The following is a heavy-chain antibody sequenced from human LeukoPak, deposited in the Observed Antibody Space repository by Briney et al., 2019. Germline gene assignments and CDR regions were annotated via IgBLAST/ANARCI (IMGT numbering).Heavy chain of an antibody. CDR1: GFHFRNYA. V-gene: IGHV3-23*01. Sequence: GGSLRHSCAAYGFHFRNYAISWVRQAPGKGVEWVYAFSGSGGSTYYADSVKGRFTISRDNSKNTLYLQMNSLRAEDTAVYYCAKGGHCSSTSCYDLGFALSWFDPWGQGTLVTVSS. J-gene: IGHJ5*02. CDR2: FSGSGGST. CDR3: AKGGHCSSTSCYDLGFALSWFDP. D-gene: IGHD2-2*01.